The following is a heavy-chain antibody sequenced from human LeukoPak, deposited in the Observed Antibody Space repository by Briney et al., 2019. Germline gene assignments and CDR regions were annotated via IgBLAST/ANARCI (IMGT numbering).Heavy chain of an antibody. CDR2: IYYTGST. CDR3: ARDRRTSSTPYDAFDI. J-gene: IGHJ3*02. CDR1: GFTFSSYA. D-gene: IGHD6-13*01. Sequence: GSLRLSCAASGFTFSSYAMSWIRQPPGKGLEWIGYIYYTGSTNYNPSLESRVTISVDRSKNQFSLKLSSVTAADTAVYYCARDRRTSSTPYDAFDIWGQGTLVTVSS. V-gene: IGHV4-59*01.